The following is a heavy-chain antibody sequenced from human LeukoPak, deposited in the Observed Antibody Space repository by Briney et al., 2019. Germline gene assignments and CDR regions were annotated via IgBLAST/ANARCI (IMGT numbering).Heavy chain of an antibody. CDR2: IIPILGIA. CDR3: ARDSRNYGDYDDAFDI. V-gene: IGHV1-69*04. D-gene: IGHD4-17*01. Sequence: ASVKVSCKASGGTFSSYAISWVRQAPGQGLEWMGRIIPILGIANYAQEFQGRVTITADKSTSTAYMELSSLRSEDTAVYYCARDSRNYGDYDDAFDIWGQGTMVTVSS. CDR1: GGTFSSYA. J-gene: IGHJ3*02.